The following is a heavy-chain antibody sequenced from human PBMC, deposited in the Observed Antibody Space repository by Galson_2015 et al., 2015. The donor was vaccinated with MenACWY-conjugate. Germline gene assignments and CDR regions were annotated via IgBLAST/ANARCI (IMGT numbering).Heavy chain of an antibody. CDR2: IHYSGST. J-gene: IGHJ5*02. CDR3: ARDRTNNWFDP. D-gene: IGHD2/OR15-2a*01. V-gene: IGHV4-59*01. CDR1: GASISTDY. Sequence: ETLSLTCSVSGASISTDYWSWIRQPPGKGLEWIGYIHYSGSTKYNPSLKSRVTISVDSSTNQLSLKLTSVTAADTAVYYCARDRTNNWFDPWGQGTLVTVSS.